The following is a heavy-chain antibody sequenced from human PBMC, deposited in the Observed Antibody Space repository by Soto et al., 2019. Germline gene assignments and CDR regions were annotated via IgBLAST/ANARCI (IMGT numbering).Heavy chain of an antibody. CDR3: ARGGAVVVPGAVDRHNWFDP. J-gene: IGHJ5*02. Sequence: QVQLVQSGAEVKKPGSSVKVSCEASGGTFSSYSFSWVRQAPGQGLEWMGRVIPILGMANYAQKFQGRFKSTADKSTSTVYMELSSLRYEDTAVYYCARGGAVVVPGAVDRHNWFDPWGQGTLVTVSS. CDR1: GGTFSSYS. CDR2: VIPILGMA. D-gene: IGHD2-2*01. V-gene: IGHV1-69*02.